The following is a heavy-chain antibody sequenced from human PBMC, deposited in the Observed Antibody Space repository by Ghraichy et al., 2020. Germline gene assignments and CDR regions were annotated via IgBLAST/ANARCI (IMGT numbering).Heavy chain of an antibody. CDR2: IGGSDGST. J-gene: IGHJ5*02. CDR1: GSSVNSNA. Sequence: GESLNISCAVSGSSVNSNAMSWVRQAPGKGLEWVSSIGGSDGSTYYGDSVKGRFTISRDRSKNTLYLQMNDLTAEDTATYYCATFRPEVMWLSTNWFDPWGQGTMVTVSS. CDR3: ATFRPEVMWLSTNWFDP. D-gene: IGHD2-21*01. V-gene: IGHV3-23*01.